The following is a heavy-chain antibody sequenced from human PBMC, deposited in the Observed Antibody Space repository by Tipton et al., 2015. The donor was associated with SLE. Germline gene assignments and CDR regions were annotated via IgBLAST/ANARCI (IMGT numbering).Heavy chain of an antibody. V-gene: IGHV4-34*01. CDR1: GGSFSGYY. J-gene: IGHJ4*02. Sequence: TLSLTCAVYGGSFSGYYWSWIRQPPGKGLEWIGEINHSGSTNYNPSLKSRVTISVDTSKNQFSLKLSSVTAADTAVYYCARGGLGIIDYWGQGTLVTASS. CDR3: ARGGLGIIDY. CDR2: INHSGST. D-gene: IGHD7-27*01.